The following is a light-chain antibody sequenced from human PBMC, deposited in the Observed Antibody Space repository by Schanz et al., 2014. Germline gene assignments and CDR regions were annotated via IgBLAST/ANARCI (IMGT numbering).Light chain of an antibody. CDR3: CSYAGSNNLV. Sequence: QSALTQPPSASGSPGQSVTISCTGTSSDVGGYVSWYQQHPGKAPKLMIYEVTKRPSGVPVRFSGSKSGNTASLIVSGLQAEDEADYYCCSYAGSNNLVFGGGTKLTVL. V-gene: IGLV2-8*01. CDR2: EVT. CDR1: SSDVGGY. J-gene: IGLJ2*01.